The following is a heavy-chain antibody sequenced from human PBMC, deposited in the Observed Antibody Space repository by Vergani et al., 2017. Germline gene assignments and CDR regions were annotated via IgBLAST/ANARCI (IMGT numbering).Heavy chain of an antibody. J-gene: IGHJ4*02. D-gene: IGHD5-18*01. Sequence: QLQLQESGPGLVKPSETLSLTCTVSGGSISSSSYYWGWIRQPPGKGLEWIGSIYYSGSTYYNPSLKSRVTISVETSKNQFSLKLSSVTAADTAVYYCARGPGNTAMVFDYWGQGTLVTVSS. V-gene: IGHV4-39*07. CDR1: GGSISSSSYY. CDR3: ARGPGNTAMVFDY. CDR2: IYYSGST.